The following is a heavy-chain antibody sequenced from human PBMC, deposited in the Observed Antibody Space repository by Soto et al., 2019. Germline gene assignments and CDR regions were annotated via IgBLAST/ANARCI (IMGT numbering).Heavy chain of an antibody. J-gene: IGHJ3*02. CDR3: ARDFGEVGATAVYDI. Sequence: ASLRLSCAASGFSFSLYWMHWVRQAPGKGLVWVSRINGDGSDTSYGDSVKGRFTTSRDNAKNTLYLHMNSLGAEDTAVYYCARDFGEVGATAVYDIWGQGTMVTVSS. CDR2: INGDGSDT. V-gene: IGHV3-74*01. D-gene: IGHD1-26*01. CDR1: GFSFSLYW.